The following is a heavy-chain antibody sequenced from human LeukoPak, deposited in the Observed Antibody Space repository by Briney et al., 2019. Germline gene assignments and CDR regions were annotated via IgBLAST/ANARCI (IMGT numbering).Heavy chain of an antibody. CDR3: ARDWVGEYDYVWGSYRWDAFDI. V-gene: IGHV3-48*03. CDR2: ITRSGTTI. D-gene: IGHD3-16*02. CDR1: GFIFSNYE. J-gene: IGHJ3*02. Sequence: GGSLRLSCAASGFIFSNYEMNWVRQAPGRGLEWVSYITRSGTTIYYADSVKGRFTISRDNAKNLLLLHMNSLRAEDTAVYYCARDWVGEYDYVWGSYRWDAFDIWGQGTMVTVSS.